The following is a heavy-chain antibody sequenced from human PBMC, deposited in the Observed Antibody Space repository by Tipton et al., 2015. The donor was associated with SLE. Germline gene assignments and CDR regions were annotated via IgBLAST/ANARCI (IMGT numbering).Heavy chain of an antibody. Sequence: LRLSCTVSGGSISSGGYYWTLIRQHPGKGLEWIGYIYYSGSTYYNPSLKSRVTISVDTSKNQFSLKLSSVTAADTAVYYCARCGSSWYAFDYWGQGALVTVSS. J-gene: IGHJ4*02. V-gene: IGHV4-31*02. CDR3: ARCGSSWYAFDY. D-gene: IGHD6-13*01. CDR2: IYYSGST. CDR1: GGSISSGGYY.